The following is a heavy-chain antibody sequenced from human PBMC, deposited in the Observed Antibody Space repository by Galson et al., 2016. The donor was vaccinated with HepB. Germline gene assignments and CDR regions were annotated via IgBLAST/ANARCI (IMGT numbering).Heavy chain of an antibody. D-gene: IGHD2-2*01. J-gene: IGHJ2*01. CDR1: GFTFSSYA. CDR3: AKRTARYHIVVVPGTDDYYYGMDV. Sequence: SLRLSCAASGFTFSSYAMHWVRQAPGKGLEWVSSLTSTSSYKYYKDSVKGRFTISRDNARNLVHLHMNSLRSEDAAVYYCAKRTARYHIVVVPGTDDYYYGMDVWGRGTLVIVSS. V-gene: IGHV3-21*01. CDR2: LTSTSSYK.